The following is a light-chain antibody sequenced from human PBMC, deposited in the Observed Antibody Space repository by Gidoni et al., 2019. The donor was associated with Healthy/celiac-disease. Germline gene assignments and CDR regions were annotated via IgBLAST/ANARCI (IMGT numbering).Light chain of an antibody. J-gene: IGLJ3*02. CDR1: SSNLGSNY. CDR2: RNN. V-gene: IGLV1-47*01. CDR3: AAWDDSLSGPV. Sequence: SVVPQPPSASGTPAQRVTISCSGSSSNLGSNYVSWYQQLPGTAPQLLIYRNNQWPSGVPDRFSGSKSGTSASLAISGLRSEDEADYFCAAWDDSLSGPVFGGGTKLTVL.